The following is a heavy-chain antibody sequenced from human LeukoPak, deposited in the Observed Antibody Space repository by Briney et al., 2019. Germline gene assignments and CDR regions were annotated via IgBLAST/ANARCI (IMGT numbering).Heavy chain of an antibody. J-gene: IGHJ4*02. CDR2: IYHSGST. CDR3: ARDIILTGYYKSRAFDY. Sequence: SETLSLTCTVSGYSISSGYYWGWIRQPPGKGLEWIGSIYHSGSTYYNPSLKSRVTISVDTSKNQFSLKLSSVTAADTAVYYCARDIILTGYYKSRAFDYWGQGTLVTVSS. CDR1: GYSISSGYY. V-gene: IGHV4-38-2*02. D-gene: IGHD3-9*01.